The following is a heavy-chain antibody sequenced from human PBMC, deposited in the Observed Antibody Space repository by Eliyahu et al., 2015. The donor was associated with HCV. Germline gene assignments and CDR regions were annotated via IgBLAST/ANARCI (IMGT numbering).Heavy chain of an antibody. CDR2: IYXRGGT. CDR1: XGSISSXY. J-gene: IGHJ5*02. CDR3: ASGGGGIAVAGTGGWFDP. V-gene: IGHV4-59*01. D-gene: IGHD6-19*01. Sequence: QVQLQESGPGLVKPSETLSLTCTXSXGSISSXYWSWIRQPPGKGLEWIAYIYXRGGTNNNPSLKSRVTISVDTSKNQFSLKLSSVTAADTAVYYCASGGGGIAVAGTGGWFDPWGQGTLVTVSS.